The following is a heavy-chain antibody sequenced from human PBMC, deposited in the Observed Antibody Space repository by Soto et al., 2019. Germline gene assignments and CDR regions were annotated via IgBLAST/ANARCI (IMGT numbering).Heavy chain of an antibody. J-gene: IGHJ4*02. D-gene: IGHD4-17*01. Sequence: SETLSLTCAVSGGSISSGGYSWSWIRQPPGKGLEWIGYIYHSGSTYYNPSLKSRVTISVDRSKNQFSLKLSSVTAADTAVYYCARGMTTGEVNDWGQGTLVTVSS. CDR2: IYHSGST. V-gene: IGHV4-30-2*01. CDR1: GGSISSGGYS. CDR3: ARGMTTGEVND.